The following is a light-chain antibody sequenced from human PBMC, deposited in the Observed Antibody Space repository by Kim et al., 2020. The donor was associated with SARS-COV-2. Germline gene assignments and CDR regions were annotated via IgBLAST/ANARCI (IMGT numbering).Light chain of an antibody. Sequence: QLVLTQSPSASASLGASVKLTCTLSSGHSNNAIAWHQQQPEKGPRYLMKLNSDGSHNKGDGIPDCFSGSSSGAERYLTISSLQTEDEADYYCQTWGTGFWVFGGGTKVTVL. CDR2: LNSDGSH. CDR1: SGHSNNA. J-gene: IGLJ3*02. V-gene: IGLV4-69*02. CDR3: QTWGTGFWV.